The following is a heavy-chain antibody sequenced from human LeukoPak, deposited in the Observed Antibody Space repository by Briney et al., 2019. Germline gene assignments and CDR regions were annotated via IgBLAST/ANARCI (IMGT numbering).Heavy chain of an antibody. D-gene: IGHD6-13*01. J-gene: IGHJ4*02. Sequence: PSETLSLTCTVSGGSISSSSYYWGWIRHPPGKGLEWIGSIYYSGSTYYNPSLKSRVTISVDTSKNQFSLKLSSVTAADTAVYYCARFSSSSSYFDYWGQGALVTVSS. CDR3: ARFSSSSSYFDY. V-gene: IGHV4-39*01. CDR1: GGSISSSSYY. CDR2: IYYSGST.